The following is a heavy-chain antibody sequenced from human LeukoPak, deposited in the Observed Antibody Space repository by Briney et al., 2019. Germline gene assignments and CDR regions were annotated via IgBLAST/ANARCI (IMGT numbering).Heavy chain of an antibody. CDR2: IIPILGIA. CDR1: GGTFSSYA. D-gene: IGHD6-13*01. V-gene: IGHV1-69*10. Sequence: SVKVSCKASGGTFSSYAISWVRQAPGQGLEWMGWIIPILGIANYAQKFQGRVTITADKSTSTAYMELSSLRSEDTAVYYCASGLAALDYWGQGTLVTVSS. J-gene: IGHJ4*02. CDR3: ASGLAALDY.